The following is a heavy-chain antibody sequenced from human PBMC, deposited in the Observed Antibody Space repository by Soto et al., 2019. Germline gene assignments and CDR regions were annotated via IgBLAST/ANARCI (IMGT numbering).Heavy chain of an antibody. Sequence: GESLKISCKGSGYSFTSYWIGWVRQMPGKGLEWMGIIYPGDSDTRYSPSFQGQVTISAGKSISTAYLQWSSLKASDTAMYYCARSGVDTAMVDAFDIRGQGTMVTVSS. D-gene: IGHD5-18*01. J-gene: IGHJ3*02. CDR1: GYSFTSYW. CDR3: ARSGVDTAMVDAFDI. CDR2: IYPGDSDT. V-gene: IGHV5-51*01.